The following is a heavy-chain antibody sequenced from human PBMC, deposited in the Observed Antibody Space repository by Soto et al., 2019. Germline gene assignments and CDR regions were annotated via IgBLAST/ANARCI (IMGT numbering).Heavy chain of an antibody. J-gene: IGHJ5*02. CDR1: GGSISSSSYY. Sequence: ASETLSLTCTVSGGSISSSSYYWGWIRQPPGKGLEWIWSIYYSGSTYYNPSLKSRVTISVDTSKNQFSLKLSSVTAADTAVYYCARPTWTTVTTLMWFDPWGQGTLVTVSS. D-gene: IGHD4-17*01. CDR2: IYYSGST. V-gene: IGHV4-39*01. CDR3: ARPTWTTVTTLMWFDP.